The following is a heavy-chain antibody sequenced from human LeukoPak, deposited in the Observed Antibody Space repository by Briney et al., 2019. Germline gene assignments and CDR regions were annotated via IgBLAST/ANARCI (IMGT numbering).Heavy chain of an antibody. CDR3: ARDPSSVTLYFFDY. D-gene: IGHD4-11*01. CDR2: IDANNGDT. J-gene: IGHJ4*02. Sequence: ASVKISCKASGYTFRGNYIHWLRQAPGQGLEWMGWIDANNGDTKSAQKFQGRVTMSRDTSISTAYMDLSSLSPDDAAVYYCARDPSSVTLYFFDYWGQGTLVTASS. V-gene: IGHV1-2*02. CDR1: GYTFRGNY.